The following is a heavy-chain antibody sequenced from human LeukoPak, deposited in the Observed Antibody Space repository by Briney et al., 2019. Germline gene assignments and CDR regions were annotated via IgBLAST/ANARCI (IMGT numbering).Heavy chain of an antibody. CDR2: IEPSDSYT. CDR3: ARHPGLLPLVDAFDI. CDR1: GYSFTSYW. V-gene: IGHV5-10-1*01. D-gene: IGHD1-1*01. J-gene: IGHJ3*02. Sequence: GESLKISCEGSGYSFTSYWISWVRQMPGKGLEWMGRIEPSDSYTNYSPSFQGHVTISADKSISTAYLQWSSLKASDTAMYYCARHPGLLPLVDAFDIWGQGTMVTVSS.